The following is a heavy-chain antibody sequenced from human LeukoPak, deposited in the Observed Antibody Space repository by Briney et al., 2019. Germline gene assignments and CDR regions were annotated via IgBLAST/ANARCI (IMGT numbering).Heavy chain of an antibody. CDR1: GGSISSYY. V-gene: IGHV4-59*01. D-gene: IGHD5-24*01. CDR2: IYYSGST. CDR3: ARVSGYNWNFDY. Sequence: SETLSLTCTVSGGSISSYYWSWLRQPPGKGLEWIGYIYYSGSTNYNPSLKSRVTISVDTSKNQFSLKLSSVTAADTAVYYCARVSGYNWNFDYWGQGTLVTVSS. J-gene: IGHJ4*02.